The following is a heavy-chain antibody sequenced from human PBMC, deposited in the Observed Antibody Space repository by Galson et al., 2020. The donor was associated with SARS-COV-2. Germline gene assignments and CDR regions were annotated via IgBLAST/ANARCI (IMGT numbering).Heavy chain of an antibody. CDR3: AREGKVGLDVLWFGELSWYYGIDV. D-gene: IGHD3-10*01. Sequence: QTGGSLRLSCAASGFTFSSYAMHWVRQAPGKGLEWVAVISYDGSNKYYADSVKGRFTISRDNSKNTLYLQMNSLRAEDTAVYYCAREGKVGLDVLWFGELSWYYGIDVWGQGTMVTVSS. V-gene: IGHV3-30-3*01. CDR1: GFTFSSYA. J-gene: IGHJ6*02. CDR2: ISYDGSNK.